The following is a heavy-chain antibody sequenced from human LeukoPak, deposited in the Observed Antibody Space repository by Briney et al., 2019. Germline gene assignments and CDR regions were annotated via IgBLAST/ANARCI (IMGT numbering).Heavy chain of an antibody. CDR2: IYYSGST. D-gene: IGHD5-18*01. V-gene: IGHV4-59*01. J-gene: IGHJ6*03. CDR1: GGSISSYY. CDR3: ARTTEGGYTYDYFYYYYMDV. Sequence: SETLSLTCTVSGGSISSYYWSWIRQSPGKGLDWIGYIYYSGSTKYNPSLKSRVTISVDTSKNQFSLKLSSVTAADTAVYYCARTTEGGYTYDYFYYYYMDVWGKGTTVTISS.